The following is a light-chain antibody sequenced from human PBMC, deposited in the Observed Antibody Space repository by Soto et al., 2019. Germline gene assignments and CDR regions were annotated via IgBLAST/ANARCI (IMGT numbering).Light chain of an antibody. Sequence: DIQMTQSPSTLAASVGDRVTITCRASQTVSEWMAWYQQKPGKAPKLLIYDASSLESGVPSRFSGSGSGTEFTLTISSLQPDDSATYFCQQYKSFSTFGPGTKVEIK. CDR2: DAS. CDR1: QTVSEW. CDR3: QQYKSFST. V-gene: IGKV1-5*01. J-gene: IGKJ1*01.